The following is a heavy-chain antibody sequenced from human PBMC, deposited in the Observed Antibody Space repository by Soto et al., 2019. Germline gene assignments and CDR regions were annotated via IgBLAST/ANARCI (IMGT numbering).Heavy chain of an antibody. Sequence: EVQLLESGGGLVQPGGSLRLSCAASGFTFSSYAMSWVRQAPGKGLEWVSAISGSGGSTYYADSVKGRFTISRDNSKNTLYLQMNSLRGEDTAVYYCAKGARDYDFWSGAVWFDPWGQGTLVTVSS. CDR1: GFTFSSYA. J-gene: IGHJ5*02. V-gene: IGHV3-23*01. CDR2: ISGSGGST. CDR3: AKGARDYDFWSGAVWFDP. D-gene: IGHD3-3*01.